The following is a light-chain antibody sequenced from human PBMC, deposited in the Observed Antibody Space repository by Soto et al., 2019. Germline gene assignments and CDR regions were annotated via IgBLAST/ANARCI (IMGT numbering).Light chain of an antibody. Sequence: DIQMTQSPSSLSASEGDRVTITCRASQDISNSLAWYQQKPGKVPKVLIYAASILQSGVPARFSGSGSGTDFTLTISSLQPEDVATYYCQKYNSAPLTFGGGTKVEI. CDR1: QDISNS. CDR3: QKYNSAPLT. CDR2: AAS. V-gene: IGKV1-27*01. J-gene: IGKJ4*01.